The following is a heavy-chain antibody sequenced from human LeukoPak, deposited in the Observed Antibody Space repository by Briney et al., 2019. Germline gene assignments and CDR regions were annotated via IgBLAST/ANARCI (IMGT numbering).Heavy chain of an antibody. J-gene: IGHJ4*02. CDR1: GGSTSSYY. CDR3: AREGSYRPLDY. D-gene: IGHD1-26*01. V-gene: IGHV4-4*07. Sequence: SETLSPTCTVSGGSTSSYYCSWIRQPARKGLEWIGRIYTSGSTNYHPSLMSRVTMSVDTSKNQFSLNLSSVTAADTAVYYCAREGSYRPLDYWGQGTLVTVSS. CDR2: IYTSGST.